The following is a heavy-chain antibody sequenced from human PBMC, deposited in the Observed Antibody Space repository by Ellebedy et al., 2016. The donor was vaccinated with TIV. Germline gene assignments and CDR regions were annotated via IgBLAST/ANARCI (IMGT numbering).Heavy chain of an antibody. Sequence: ASVKVSCKASGYPFTKYYFHWIRQAPGQGLEWMGVLDARVGSTTYAETLQGRITMTREMSTRTVYMELESLRSYDTAVYYCASVPSAGADFWGQGTLVTVSS. J-gene: IGHJ4*02. D-gene: IGHD4-17*01. CDR2: LDARVGST. CDR1: GYPFTKYY. V-gene: IGHV1-46*01. CDR3: ASVPSAGADF.